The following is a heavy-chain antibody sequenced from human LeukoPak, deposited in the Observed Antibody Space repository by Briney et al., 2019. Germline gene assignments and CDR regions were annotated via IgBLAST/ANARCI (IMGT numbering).Heavy chain of an antibody. Sequence: ASVQVSCQVSGYTLTELSMHWVRQAPGKGLEWMGGFDPEDGETIYAQKFQSRVTMTEDTSTDTAYMELSSLRSEDTAVYYCATALGGVWFDPWGQGTLVTVSS. CDR3: ATALGGVWFDP. V-gene: IGHV1-24*01. CDR2: FDPEDGET. CDR1: GYTLTELS. D-gene: IGHD3-16*01. J-gene: IGHJ5*02.